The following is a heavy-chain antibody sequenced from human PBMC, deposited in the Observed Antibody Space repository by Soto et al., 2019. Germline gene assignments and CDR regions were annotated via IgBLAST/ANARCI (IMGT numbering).Heavy chain of an antibody. J-gene: IGHJ4*02. Sequence: EVQLVESGGGLVKPGGSLRLSCAASGFTFSSYSMNWVRQAPGKGLEWVSSISSSSSYIYYADSVKGRFTISRDNAKNSLYLQMNSLRAEDTAVYYCARARRVAATPDYWGQGTLVTVSS. D-gene: IGHD2-15*01. CDR2: ISSSSSYI. CDR3: ARARRVAATPDY. V-gene: IGHV3-21*01. CDR1: GFTFSSYS.